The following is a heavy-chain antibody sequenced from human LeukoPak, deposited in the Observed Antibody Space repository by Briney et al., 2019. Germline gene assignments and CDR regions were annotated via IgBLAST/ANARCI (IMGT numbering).Heavy chain of an antibody. CDR3: ARGAWFGELSSFDY. V-gene: IGHV4-39*07. CDR2: IYYSGST. Sequence: PSETLSLTCTVSGGSISSYYWGWIRQPPGKGLEWIGSIYYSGSTYYNPSLKSRVTISVDTSKNKFSLKLSSVTAADTAVYYCARGAWFGELSSFDYWGQGTLVTVSS. J-gene: IGHJ4*02. CDR1: GGSISSYY. D-gene: IGHD3-10*01.